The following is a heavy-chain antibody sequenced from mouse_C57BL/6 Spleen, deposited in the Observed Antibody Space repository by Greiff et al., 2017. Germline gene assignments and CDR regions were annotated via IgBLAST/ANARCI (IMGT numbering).Heavy chain of an antibody. CDR1: GYTFTSYW. Sequence: QVQLQQSGAELVKPGASVKMSCKASGYTFTSYWINWVKQRPGQGLEWIGEIYPGSGSTNYNEKFKSKATLTVDTSSSTAYMQHSSLQSEDSAVYYGARAGSSYTWFAYWGQGTLVTVSA. V-gene: IGHV1-55*01. J-gene: IGHJ3*01. CDR2: IYPGSGST. CDR3: ARAGSSYTWFAY. D-gene: IGHD1-1*01.